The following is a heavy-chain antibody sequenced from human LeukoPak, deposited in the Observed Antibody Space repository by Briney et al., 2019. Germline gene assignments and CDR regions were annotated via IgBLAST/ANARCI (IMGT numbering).Heavy chain of an antibody. D-gene: IGHD4-17*01. CDR3: ARTTVTTGGAFDI. J-gene: IGHJ3*02. CDR1: GYTFTGYY. Sequence: GASVKVSCKASGYTFTGYYIHWVRQAPGQGLEWMGWINPNSGGTNYAQKFQGRVTMTRDTSISTAYMELSRLRSDDTAVYYCARTTVTTGGAFDIWGQGTMVTVSS. CDR2: INPNSGGT. V-gene: IGHV1-2*02.